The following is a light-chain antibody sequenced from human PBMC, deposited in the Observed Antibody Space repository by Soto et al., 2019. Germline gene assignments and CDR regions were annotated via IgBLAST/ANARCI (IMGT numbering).Light chain of an antibody. CDR1: QSVSSY. V-gene: IGKV3-11*01. CDR2: AAS. J-gene: IGKJ4*01. Sequence: EIVLTQSPATLSLSPGERATLTCRASQSVSSYLAWYQQKPGQAPRLLIYAASNRATGIPARFSGSGSGTDFTLTISSLEPEDVAVYYCQQRSNWPSLTFGGGTKVEIK. CDR3: QQRSNWPSLT.